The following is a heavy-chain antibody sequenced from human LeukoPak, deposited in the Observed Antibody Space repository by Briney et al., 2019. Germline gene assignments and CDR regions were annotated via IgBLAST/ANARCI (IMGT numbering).Heavy chain of an antibody. CDR2: IYSSGST. J-gene: IGHJ2*01. D-gene: IGHD5-12*01. Sequence: SETLSLTCTVSGDSISGDYWSWIRQPPGKGLEWIGCIYSSGSTNYNPSLRSRVTISVDTSKNQFSLKLRSVTAADTAVYYCARKSGGGYDWYFDLWGRGTLVTVSS. CDR1: GDSISGDY. CDR3: ARKSGGGYDWYFDL. V-gene: IGHV4-4*09.